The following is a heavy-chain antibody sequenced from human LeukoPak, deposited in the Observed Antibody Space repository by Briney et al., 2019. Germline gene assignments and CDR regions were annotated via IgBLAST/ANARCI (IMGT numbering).Heavy chain of an antibody. Sequence: SETLSLTCAVYGGSFSGYYWSWLRQPPGKGLEWIGEINHSGSTNYNPSPKSRVTISADTSKNQFSLKLSSVTAADTAVYYCARGRGAAMVRQWFFDLWGRGTLVTVSS. J-gene: IGHJ2*01. CDR2: INHSGST. V-gene: IGHV4-34*01. CDR1: GGSFSGYY. D-gene: IGHD5-18*01. CDR3: ARGRGAAMVRQWFFDL.